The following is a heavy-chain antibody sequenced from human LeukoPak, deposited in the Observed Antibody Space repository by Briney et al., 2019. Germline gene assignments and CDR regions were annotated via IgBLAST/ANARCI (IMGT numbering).Heavy chain of an antibody. Sequence: PSETLSLTCTVSGGSISSYYWSWIRQPPGKGLEWIGYIYYSGSTNYNPSLKSRVTISVDTSKNQFSLKLSSVTAADTAVYYCARAGQGYCSSTSCYTPYYYGMDVWGQGTTVTVSS. CDR1: GGSISSYY. D-gene: IGHD2-2*02. CDR2: IYYSGST. CDR3: ARAGQGYCSSTSCYTPYYYGMDV. J-gene: IGHJ6*02. V-gene: IGHV4-59*08.